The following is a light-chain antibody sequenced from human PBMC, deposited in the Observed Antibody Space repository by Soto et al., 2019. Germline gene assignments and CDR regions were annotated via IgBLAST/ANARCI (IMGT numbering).Light chain of an antibody. CDR3: QQYESTPPT. J-gene: IGKJ2*01. Sequence: DIVMTQSPDSLAVSLGERATINGKSSQSVLYSSNNKNYLDWYQQRPGQPTKLLIYWASTRESGVPDRFSGSGSGTDFTLTITSLQAEDVAVYYCQQYESTPPTFGQGTKLEIK. V-gene: IGKV4-1*01. CDR1: QSVLYSSNNKNY. CDR2: WAS.